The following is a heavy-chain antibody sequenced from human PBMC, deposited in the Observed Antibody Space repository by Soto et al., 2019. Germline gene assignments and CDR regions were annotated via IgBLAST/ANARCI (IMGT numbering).Heavy chain of an antibody. CDR1: GFTFSRFE. CDR2: IGRSGETI. CDR3: ARDSRGGAARRPTFYY. D-gene: IGHD6-6*01. Sequence: GSLRLSCVGSGFTFSRFEMNWVRQTTGKGLEWLSYIGRSGETIYYADSVKGRFTISRDNAKSSLFLQMNGLRDEDTGIYYCARDSRGGAARRPTFYYWGRGTLVTVSS. J-gene: IGHJ4*02. V-gene: IGHV3-48*03.